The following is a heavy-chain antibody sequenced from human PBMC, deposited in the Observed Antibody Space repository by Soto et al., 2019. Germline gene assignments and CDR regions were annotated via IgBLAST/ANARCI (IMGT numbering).Heavy chain of an antibody. J-gene: IGHJ4*02. Sequence: SETLPLTCTVSGGSISSYYWSWIRQPPGKGLEWIGYIYYSGSTNYNPSLKSRVTIPVDTSKSQFSLKLSSVTAADTAVYYCAREVSLTMVRGVITFFDYWGQGTLVTVSS. V-gene: IGHV4-59*01. D-gene: IGHD3-10*01. CDR1: GGSISSYY. CDR3: AREVSLTMVRGVITFFDY. CDR2: IYYSGST.